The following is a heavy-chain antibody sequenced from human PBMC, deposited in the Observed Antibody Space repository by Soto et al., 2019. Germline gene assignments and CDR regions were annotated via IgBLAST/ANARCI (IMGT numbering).Heavy chain of an antibody. Sequence: GASVKVSCKASGYTFTSYDINWVRQATGQGLEWMGWMSPNSGNTGYAQKFQGRVTMTRNTSISTAYMELSSLRSEDTAVYYCARGPGYSSSWEFYYYYYMDVWGKGTTVTVSS. J-gene: IGHJ6*03. CDR1: GYTFTSYD. V-gene: IGHV1-8*01. CDR3: ARGPGYSSSWEFYYYYYMDV. D-gene: IGHD6-13*01. CDR2: MSPNSGNT.